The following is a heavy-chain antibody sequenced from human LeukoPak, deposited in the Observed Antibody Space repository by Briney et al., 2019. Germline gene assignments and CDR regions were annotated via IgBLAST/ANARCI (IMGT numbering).Heavy chain of an antibody. CDR2: ISWNSGSI. V-gene: IGHV3-9*01. CDR1: GFTFENYA. J-gene: IGHJ3*02. D-gene: IGHD6-13*01. CDR3: AKGLYSSSDGAFDI. Sequence: GGSLRLSCAASGFTFENYAMHWVRQAPGKGLEWVSGISWNSGSIGYADSVKGRFTISRDNAKNSLYLQMNSLRAEDTALYYCAKGLYSSSDGAFDIWGQGTMVTVSS.